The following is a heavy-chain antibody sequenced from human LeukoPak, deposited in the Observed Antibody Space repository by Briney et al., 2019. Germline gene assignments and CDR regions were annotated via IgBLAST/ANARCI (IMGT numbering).Heavy chain of an antibody. J-gene: IGHJ4*02. CDR2: IYYSGST. CDR1: GGSISSSSYY. V-gene: IGHV4-39*01. CDR3: ARHDRIAVAGMDY. Sequence: PSETLSLTCTVSGGSISSSSYYWGWLRQPPGKGLEWIGSIYYSGSTYYNPSLKSRVTISVDTSKNQFSLKLSSVTAADTAVYYCARHDRIAVAGMDYWGQGTLVTVSS. D-gene: IGHD6-19*01.